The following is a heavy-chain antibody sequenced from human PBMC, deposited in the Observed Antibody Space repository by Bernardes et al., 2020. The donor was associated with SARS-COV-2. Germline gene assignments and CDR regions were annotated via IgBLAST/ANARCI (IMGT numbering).Heavy chain of an antibody. V-gene: IGHV4-34*01. J-gene: IGHJ6*02. CDR3: ATEYSRRGNYDILTGYQQRGPYSYNGLSV. D-gene: IGHD3-9*01. CDR2: INHGGST. CDR1: GGSFSSYY. Sequence: SETLSLTCAVYGGSFSSYYWSWIRQPPGKGLEWIGEINHGGSTNYSPSLRGRVTISVDTSKNQFSLKLTSVTAADTAVFYCATEYSRRGNYDILTGYQQRGPYSYNGLSVWGQGTTVTVSS.